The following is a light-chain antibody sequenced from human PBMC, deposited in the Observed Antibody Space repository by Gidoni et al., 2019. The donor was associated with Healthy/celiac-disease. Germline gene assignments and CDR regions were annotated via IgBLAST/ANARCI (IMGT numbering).Light chain of an antibody. V-gene: IGKV1-NL1*01. Sequence: DIQMTHSPSPLSASVGDRVTITCRASQGISNSLAWYQQKPGNAPKLLLYAASRLESGVPSRFSGSGSGTDYTLTISSLQPEDFATYYCQQYYSTPRTFGQXTKVEIK. CDR3: QQYYSTPRT. CDR1: QGISNS. CDR2: AAS. J-gene: IGKJ1*01.